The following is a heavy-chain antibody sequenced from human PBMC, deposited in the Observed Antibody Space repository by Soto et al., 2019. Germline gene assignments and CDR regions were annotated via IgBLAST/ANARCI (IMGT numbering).Heavy chain of an antibody. Sequence: GGSLRLSCAASGFTFSDYYMSWIRQAPGRGLEWVSYISSSGSTIYYADSVKGRFTISRDNAKNSLYLQMNSLRAEDTAVYYCAREMGDYGDYASFDYWGQGTLVTVPS. CDR2: ISSSGSTI. CDR1: GFTFSDYY. CDR3: AREMGDYGDYASFDY. D-gene: IGHD4-17*01. V-gene: IGHV3-11*01. J-gene: IGHJ4*02.